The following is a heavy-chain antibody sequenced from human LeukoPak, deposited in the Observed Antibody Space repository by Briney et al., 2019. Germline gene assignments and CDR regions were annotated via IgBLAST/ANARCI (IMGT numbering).Heavy chain of an antibody. J-gene: IGHJ3*02. CDR3: ATWGLHFDI. D-gene: IGHD3-16*01. Sequence: ASVKVSCKASGYTFAAYYMYWVRQAPGQGLEWMGRIRPNSGVTNYTQKFQGRVTMTRDTSINTAYTELSSLTSDDTAVYFCATWGLHFDIWGQGTMVTVAS. CDR1: GYTFAAYY. CDR2: IRPNSGVT. V-gene: IGHV1-2*06.